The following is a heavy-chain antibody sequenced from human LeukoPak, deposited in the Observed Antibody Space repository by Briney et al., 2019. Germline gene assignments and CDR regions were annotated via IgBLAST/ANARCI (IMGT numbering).Heavy chain of an antibody. V-gene: IGHV3-48*01. D-gene: IGHD3-9*01. J-gene: IGHJ4*02. Sequence: PGGSLRLSCAASGFTFSSYSMNWVRQAPGKGLEWVSYISSSSSTIYYADSVKGRFTISRDNAKNSLYLQMNSLRAEDTAAYYCARGSDYDILTGYYGVDYWGQGTLVTVSS. CDR3: ARGSDYDILTGYYGVDY. CDR1: GFTFSSYS. CDR2: ISSSSSTI.